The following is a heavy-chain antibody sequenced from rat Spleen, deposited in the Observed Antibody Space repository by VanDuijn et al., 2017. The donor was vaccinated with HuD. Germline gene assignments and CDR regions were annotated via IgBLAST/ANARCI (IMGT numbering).Heavy chain of an antibody. V-gene: IGHV5-29*01. CDR2: IIYDGSRT. CDR3: ARRYDFDF. J-gene: IGHJ2*01. CDR1: GFTFSSYW. D-gene: IGHD2-1*01. Sequence: EVQLVETGGGLVQPGRSLKLSCVASGFTFSSYWMYWVRQAPKKGLEWVARIIYDGSRTYYRDSVKGRFTISRDNAKSSLYLQMDSLRSEDTATYYCARRYDFDFWGQGVMVTVSS.